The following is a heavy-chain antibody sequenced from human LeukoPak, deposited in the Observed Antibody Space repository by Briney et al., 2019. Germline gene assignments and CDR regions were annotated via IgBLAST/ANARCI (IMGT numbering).Heavy chain of an antibody. V-gene: IGHV3-30*02. J-gene: IGHJ4*02. CDR1: GFTFSSYG. CDR3: ASPGWFGELTPDY. CDR2: IRYDGSNK. D-gene: IGHD3-10*01. Sequence: GGSLRLSCAASGFTFSSYGMHWVRQAPGKGLEWVAFIRYDGSNKYYADSVKGRFTISRDNSKNTLYLQMNSLRAEDTAVYYCASPGWFGELTPDYWGQGTLVTVSS.